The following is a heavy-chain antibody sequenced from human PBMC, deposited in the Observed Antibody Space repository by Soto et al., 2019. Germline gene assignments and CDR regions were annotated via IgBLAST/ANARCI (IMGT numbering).Heavy chain of an antibody. Sequence: QVQLVQSGAEVKKPGASVKVSCKASGYTFTSYGISWVRQAPGQGLEWMGWISAYNGNTNYVQKLQGRVTMTTDTSTSTAYMELRSLRSDDTAVYYCARDGYYYDSSGYYYLDYYGMDVWGQGTTVTVSS. J-gene: IGHJ6*02. V-gene: IGHV1-18*01. CDR3: ARDGYYYDSSGYYYLDYYGMDV. D-gene: IGHD3-22*01. CDR2: ISAYNGNT. CDR1: GYTFTSYG.